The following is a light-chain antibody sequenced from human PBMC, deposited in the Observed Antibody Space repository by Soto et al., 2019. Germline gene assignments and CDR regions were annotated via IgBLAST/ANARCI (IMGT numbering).Light chain of an antibody. V-gene: IGKV1-6*01. CDR2: AAS. J-gene: IGKJ5*01. CDR3: LQDFNYPIT. CDR1: QSISSY. Sequence: IQMTQSPSSLSASVGDRVTITCRASQSISSYLNWYQQKPGKAPKLLIYAASSLQSGVPSRFSGSGSGTDFTLTISSLLPEDFATYYCLQDFNYPITFGQGTRLEIK.